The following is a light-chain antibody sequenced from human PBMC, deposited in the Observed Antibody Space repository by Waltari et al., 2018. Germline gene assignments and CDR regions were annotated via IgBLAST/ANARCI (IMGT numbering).Light chain of an antibody. J-gene: IGLJ3*02. CDR2: QNN. V-gene: IGLV1-51*01. CDR3: AAWDNSLSTGV. Sequence: QSVLTQPPSVSAAPGQKVTISCSGSDSNIGNNYVSWYQQLPGTAPKLLIYQNNKRHPGTPGRFSGSKSGTSATLDITALQTEDEADYYCAAWDNSLSTGVFGGRTKLTVL. CDR1: DSNIGNNY.